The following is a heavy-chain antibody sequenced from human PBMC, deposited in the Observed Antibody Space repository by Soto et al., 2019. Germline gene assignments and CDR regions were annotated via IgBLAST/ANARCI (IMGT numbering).Heavy chain of an antibody. Sequence: SETLSLTCTVSGGSISSSSYYWGWIRQPPGKGLEWIGSIYYSGSTYYNPSLKSRVTISVDTSKNQFSLKLSSVTAADTAVYYCARRVNCSGGSCYSWWYFDLWGRGTLVTVS. CDR2: IYYSGST. CDR3: ARRVNCSGGSCYSWWYFDL. CDR1: GGSISSSSYY. D-gene: IGHD2-15*01. V-gene: IGHV4-39*01. J-gene: IGHJ2*01.